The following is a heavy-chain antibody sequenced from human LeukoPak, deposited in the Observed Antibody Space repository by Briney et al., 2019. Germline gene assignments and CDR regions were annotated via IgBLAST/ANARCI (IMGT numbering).Heavy chain of an antibody. V-gene: IGHV5-51*01. CDR2: IYPGDSDT. J-gene: IGHJ5*02. Sequence: GESLKIPCKGSGYSFTSYWIGWVRQMPGKGLEWMGIIYPGDSDTRYSPSFQGQVTISADKSISTAYLQWSSLKASDTAMYYCARHELYGSGSYPFDPWGQGTLVTVSS. CDR3: ARHELYGSGSYPFDP. CDR1: GYSFTSYW. D-gene: IGHD3-10*01.